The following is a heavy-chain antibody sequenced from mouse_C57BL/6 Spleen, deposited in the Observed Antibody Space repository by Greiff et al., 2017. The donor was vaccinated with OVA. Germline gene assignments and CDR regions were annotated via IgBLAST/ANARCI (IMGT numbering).Heavy chain of an antibody. Sequence: EVQRVESEGGLVQPGSSMKLSCTASGFTFSDYYMAWVRQVPEKGLEWVANINYDGSSTYYLDSLKSRFIISRDNAKNILYLQMSSLKSEDTATYYCARSFYYYGRDAMDYWGQGTSVTVSS. CDR2: INYDGSST. V-gene: IGHV5-16*01. J-gene: IGHJ4*01. D-gene: IGHD1-1*01. CDR3: ARSFYYYGRDAMDY. CDR1: GFTFSDYY.